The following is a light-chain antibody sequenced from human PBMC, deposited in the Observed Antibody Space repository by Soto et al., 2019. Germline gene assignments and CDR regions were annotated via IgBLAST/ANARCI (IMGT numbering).Light chain of an antibody. CDR2: DAS. CDR1: QSVSSH. V-gene: IGKV3-15*01. Sequence: ETVMNQSPATLSVPPGERATLSCMASQSVSSHLAWYQQKPGQAPRLLIYDASTRATGIPARFTGSGSGTDFTLTISRLEPEDFAVYYCQQFSSYPLTFGGGTKVDIK. J-gene: IGKJ4*01. CDR3: QQFSSYPLT.